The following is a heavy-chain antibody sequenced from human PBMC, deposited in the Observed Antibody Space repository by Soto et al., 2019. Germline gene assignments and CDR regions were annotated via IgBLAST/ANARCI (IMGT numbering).Heavy chain of an antibody. CDR2: INAGNGYT. Sequence: SVKVSCNASVYPFTSYAMHWVRQAPGQRLEWMGWINAGNGYTKYSQKFQGRVTITRDTSASTSYMELSSLISEDTAVYYCARWCFPDDSTYHYGIDVLGQRTTVTAS. CDR3: ARWCFPDDSTYHYGIDV. CDR1: VYPFTSYA. D-gene: IGHD2-8*01. V-gene: IGHV1-3*01. J-gene: IGHJ6*02.